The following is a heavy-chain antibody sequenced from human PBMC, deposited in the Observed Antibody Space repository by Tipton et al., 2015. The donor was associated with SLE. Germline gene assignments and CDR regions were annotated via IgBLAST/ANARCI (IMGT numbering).Heavy chain of an antibody. CDR3: ARSPPRPMGYYYYYYYMDV. V-gene: IGHV4-39*01. D-gene: IGHD2-8*01. CDR1: GGSLSNFRYS. Sequence: TLSLTCDVSGGSLSNFRYSWGWIRQPPGKGLEWIGTIHYNGNTYYNPPLKSRVTISINTSKIQFSLKLTSLTAADTAVYYCARSPPRPMGYYYYYYYMDVWGKGTTVTVSS. CDR2: IHYNGNT. J-gene: IGHJ6*03.